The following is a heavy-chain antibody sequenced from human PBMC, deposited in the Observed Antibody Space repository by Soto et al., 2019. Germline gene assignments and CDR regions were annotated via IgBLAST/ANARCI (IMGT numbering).Heavy chain of an antibody. CDR2: MSYDGRSK. CDR1: GFTFSNYG. Sequence: QVQLVESGGGVVQPGRSLRLSCAASGFTFSNYGIHWVRQAPGKGLDWVAVMSYDGRSKYYADSVKGRFTISRDNAKDTLYLHMNSLKPVDTAVYYGAKDGGGMVGGVYYYYAMDVWGQGTKVPVPS. V-gene: IGHV3-30*18. D-gene: IGHD3-10*01. CDR3: AKDGGGMVGGVYYYYAMDV. J-gene: IGHJ6*02.